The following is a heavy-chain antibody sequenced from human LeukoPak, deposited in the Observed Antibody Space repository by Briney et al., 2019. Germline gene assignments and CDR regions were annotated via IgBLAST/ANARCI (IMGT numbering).Heavy chain of an antibody. V-gene: IGHV4-30-2*01. J-gene: IGHJ4*02. D-gene: IGHD5-24*01. CDR1: GGSISSGGYY. CDR2: IYHSGST. CDR3: ARNRDGYNSFDY. Sequence: SQTLSLTCTVSGGSISSGGYYWSWIRQPPGKGLEWIGYIYHSGSTYYNPSLKSRVTISVDRSKNQFSLKLSSVTAADTAVYYCARNRDGYNSFDYWGQGTLVTVSS.